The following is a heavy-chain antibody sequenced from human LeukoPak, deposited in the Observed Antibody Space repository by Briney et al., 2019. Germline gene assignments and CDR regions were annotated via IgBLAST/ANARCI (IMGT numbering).Heavy chain of an antibody. V-gene: IGHV3-53*01. CDR2: IYSGGST. CDR1: GFTVSSNY. Sequence: GGSLGLSCAASGFTVSSNYMSWVRQAPGKGLEWVSVIYSGGSTYYADSVKGRFTISRDNSKNTLYLQMNSLRAEDTAVYYCARGNPYYYYGMDVWGQGTTVTVSS. CDR3: ARGNPYYYYGMDV. J-gene: IGHJ6*02.